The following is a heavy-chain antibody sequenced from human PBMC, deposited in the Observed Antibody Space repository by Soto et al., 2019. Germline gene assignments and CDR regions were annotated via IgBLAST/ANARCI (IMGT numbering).Heavy chain of an antibody. D-gene: IGHD6-13*01. J-gene: IGHJ4*02. CDR1: GSTFSSYA. CDR2: ISGSGGST. V-gene: IGHV3-23*01. Sequence: GGSLRLSCAASGSTFSSYAMRWVRQAPGKGLEWVSAISGSGGSTYYADSVKGRFTISRDNSKHTLYLQMNSLRAEDTAVYYCARRGPGTYFDYWGQGTLVTVSS. CDR3: ARRGPGTYFDY.